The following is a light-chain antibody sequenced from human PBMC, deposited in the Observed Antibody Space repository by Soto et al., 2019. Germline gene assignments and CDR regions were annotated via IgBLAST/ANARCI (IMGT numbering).Light chain of an antibody. V-gene: IGKV1-5*03. CDR2: EAS. CDR3: QQYNNYWT. Sequence: DIQMTQSPSTLSASVGDRVTITCRASQSINNWLAWYQQKPGKAPKVLVYEASILESGVPSRFSGSASGTIFTLTISSLQPDDFATYYCQQYNNYWTFGQGTKVEIK. J-gene: IGKJ1*01. CDR1: QSINNW.